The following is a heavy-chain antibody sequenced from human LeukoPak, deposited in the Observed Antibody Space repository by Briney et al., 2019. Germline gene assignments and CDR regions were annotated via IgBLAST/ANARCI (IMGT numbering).Heavy chain of an antibody. CDR1: GYTFTNYF. CDR2: INPTGGGT. CDR3: ARGQNKCLGH. Sequence: ASVKVSCKASGYTFTNYFMHWVRQVPGQGLEWMGVINPTGGGTTYAQRFQGRVTMTRDTSTSTVHMELSSLGSEDTAVYYCARGQNKCLGHWGQGTLVTVSS. D-gene: IGHD2/OR15-2a*01. J-gene: IGHJ4*02. V-gene: IGHV1-46*01.